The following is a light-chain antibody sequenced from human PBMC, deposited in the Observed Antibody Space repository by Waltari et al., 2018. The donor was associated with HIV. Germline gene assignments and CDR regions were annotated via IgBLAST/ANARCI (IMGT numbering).Light chain of an antibody. CDR3: QQYGSSRYT. Sequence: EIVLTQSPGTLSLSPGERATLSCRASQSFSSSYLAWYQQKPGQAPRLLIDGISSRVTGTPDRFSGSGSGTDFTLTISRLEPEDFAVYYCQQYGSSRYTFGQGTKLEIK. V-gene: IGKV3-20*01. J-gene: IGKJ2*01. CDR2: GIS. CDR1: QSFSSSY.